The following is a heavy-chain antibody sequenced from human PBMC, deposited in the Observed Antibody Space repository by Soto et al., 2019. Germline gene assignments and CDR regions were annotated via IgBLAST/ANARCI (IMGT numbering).Heavy chain of an antibody. CDR2: IIPIFGTA. J-gene: IGHJ6*02. CDR1: GGTFSSYA. D-gene: IGHD1-26*01. CDR3: ARTTTQSYYGMDV. Sequence: SVKVSCKASGGTFSSYAISWVRQAPGQGLEWMGGIIPIFGTANYAQKLQGRVTITADESTSTAYMELSSLRSEDTAVYYCARTTTQSYYGMDVWGQGTTVTVSS. V-gene: IGHV1-69*13.